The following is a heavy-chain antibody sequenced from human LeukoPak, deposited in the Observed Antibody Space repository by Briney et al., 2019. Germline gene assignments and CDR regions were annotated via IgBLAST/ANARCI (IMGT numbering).Heavy chain of an antibody. D-gene: IGHD2-2*01. CDR2: ISYSGNT. CDR3: ARRATSGNYQMLHFDS. CDR1: GASISSDNYY. V-gene: IGHV4-39*07. J-gene: IGHJ4*01. Sequence: PSETLSLTCTVSGASISSDNYYWGWIRQPPVKGLEWIGTISYSGNTYYNPSLKSRVTMSLDTSKNQFSLTLSSVTAADTAIYYCARRATSGNYQMLHFDSWGQGILVTVSS.